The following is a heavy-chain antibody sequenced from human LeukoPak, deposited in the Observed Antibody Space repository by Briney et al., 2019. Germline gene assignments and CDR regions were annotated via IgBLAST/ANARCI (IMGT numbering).Heavy chain of an antibody. CDR3: ARDGNPWNLDV. V-gene: IGHV4-59*01. J-gene: IGHJ2*01. CDR2: IYHSGRT. D-gene: IGHD1-14*01. Sequence: SETLSLTCTVSGGSISSYYWTWIRQPPGKALEWIGYIYHSGRTSYNPSLKSRVTMSVDTSKNQFSLKLSSVTAADTAVYYCARDGNPWNLDVWGRGTLVTVSS. CDR1: GGSISSYY.